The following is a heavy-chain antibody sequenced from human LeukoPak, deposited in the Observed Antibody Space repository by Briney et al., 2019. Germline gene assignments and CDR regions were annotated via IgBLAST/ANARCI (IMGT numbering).Heavy chain of an antibody. J-gene: IGHJ4*02. Sequence: PSETLSLTCTVSGGFISSSSYYWGWIRQPPGKGLEWIGSIYDSGSTYYNPSLKSRVTISVDTSKNQFSLKLSSVTAADTAVFYGARQGGNHDSRGYYYFDYWGKEPLVTVSS. CDR1: GGFISSSSYY. V-gene: IGHV4-39*01. D-gene: IGHD3-22*01. CDR2: IYDSGST. CDR3: ARQGGNHDSRGYYYFDY.